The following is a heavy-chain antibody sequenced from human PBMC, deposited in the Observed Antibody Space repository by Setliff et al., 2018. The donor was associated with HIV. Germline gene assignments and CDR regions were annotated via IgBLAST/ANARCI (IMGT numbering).Heavy chain of an antibody. V-gene: IGHV4-39*07. CDR1: GGSINTSSYY. J-gene: IGHJ5*02. Sequence: ETLSLTCSVSGGSINTSSYYWAWVRQPPGNELEWLGSIYHDGTTHYRSSPRSRAAISIDTSKSQISLKVRSVTAADTAVYFCAGHPVTSGWLSLNWFDPWG. D-gene: IGHD6-19*01. CDR2: IYHDGTT. CDR3: AGHPVTSGWLSLNWFDP.